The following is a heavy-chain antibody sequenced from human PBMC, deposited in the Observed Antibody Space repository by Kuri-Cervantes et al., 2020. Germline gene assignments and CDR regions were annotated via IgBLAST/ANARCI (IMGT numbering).Heavy chain of an antibody. J-gene: IGHJ4*02. CDR2: ISGSGDST. CDR1: GFTFSTYS. Sequence: GGSLRLSCAASGFTFSTYSMAWVRQAPGKGLEWVSAISGSGDSTYHADSVKGRFTISRDNSKNTLYLQMNSLRAEDTAVYYCAKYDRKLVPAASFDYWGQGTLVTVSS. D-gene: IGHD2-2*01. V-gene: IGHV3-23*01. CDR3: AKYDRKLVPAASFDY.